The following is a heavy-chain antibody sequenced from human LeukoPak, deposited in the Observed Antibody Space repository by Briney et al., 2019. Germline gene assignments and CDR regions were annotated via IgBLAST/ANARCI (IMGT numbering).Heavy chain of an antibody. D-gene: IGHD3-3*01. Sequence: ASVTVSCKASGYTFTSYYMHWVRQAPGQGLEWMGIINPSGGSTSYAQKFQGRVTMTRDTSTSTVYMELSSLRSEDTAVYYCARGCVVSYDFWSGYYNNWFDPWGQGTLVTVSS. CDR3: ARGCVVSYDFWSGYYNNWFDP. CDR2: INPSGGST. J-gene: IGHJ5*02. CDR1: GYTFTSYY. V-gene: IGHV1-46*01.